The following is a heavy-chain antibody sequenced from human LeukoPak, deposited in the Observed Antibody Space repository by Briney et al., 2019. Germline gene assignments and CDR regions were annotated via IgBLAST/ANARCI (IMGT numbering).Heavy chain of an antibody. CDR3: ARGLAAAGRTIPLDY. Sequence: GGSLRLSCGVSGFTFSSYWMNWVRQAPGKGLEWVASIKQDGAEKSYVDSVKGRFTISRDNAKNSLYLQMSSLRAEDTAVYYCARGLAAAGRTIPLDYWGQGTLVTVSS. V-gene: IGHV3-7*01. D-gene: IGHD6-13*01. CDR2: IKQDGAEK. CDR1: GFTFSSYW. J-gene: IGHJ4*02.